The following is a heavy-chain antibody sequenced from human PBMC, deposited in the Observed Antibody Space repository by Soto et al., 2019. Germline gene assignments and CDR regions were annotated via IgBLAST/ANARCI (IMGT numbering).Heavy chain of an antibody. J-gene: IGHJ2*01. CDR1: GFTFSSYA. D-gene: IGHD4-17*01. V-gene: IGHV3-23*01. CDR2: ISGSGDST. CDR3: AKLTVGWYFDL. Sequence: EVQLLESGGGLVQPGGSLRLYCAASGFTFSSYAMSWVRQAPGKGLEWVSAISGSGDSTYYADSVKVRFTISSDNSKNSQYLQMNSLRAEDKAVYSGAKLTVGWYFDLWGRGTLVPVSS.